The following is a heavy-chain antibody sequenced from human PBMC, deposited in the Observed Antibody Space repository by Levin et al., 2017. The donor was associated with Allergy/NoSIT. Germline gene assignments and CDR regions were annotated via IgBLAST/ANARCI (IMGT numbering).Heavy chain of an antibody. CDR3: ARVTHPSWGWGPCDF. D-gene: IGHD7-27*01. J-gene: IGHJ3*01. Sequence: TGGSLRLSCAASGFTFSDYTMNWIRQTPGKGLAWLSSISGRSDKIYYADSVKGRFTISRDNSKNTLFLQMNSLTADDTAVYYCARVTHPSWGWGPCDFWGQGTMVTVSS. CDR2: ISGRSDKI. V-gene: IGHV3-23*01. CDR1: GFTFSDYT.